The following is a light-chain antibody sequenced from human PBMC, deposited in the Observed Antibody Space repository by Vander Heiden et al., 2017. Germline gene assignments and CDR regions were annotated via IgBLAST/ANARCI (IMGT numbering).Light chain of an antibody. Sequence: ESVLTQAPGTLSLSPGERATLSCRASQSVSSSYLDWYQQKPGQAPRLLIYGASSRANGIPDRYSGSGSGTDFTLTSSTLEPADFPVYYRQQDSSSHTFGQGTKVEIK. CDR1: QSVSSSY. J-gene: IGKJ2*01. CDR3: QQDSSSHT. CDR2: GAS. V-gene: IGKV3-20*01.